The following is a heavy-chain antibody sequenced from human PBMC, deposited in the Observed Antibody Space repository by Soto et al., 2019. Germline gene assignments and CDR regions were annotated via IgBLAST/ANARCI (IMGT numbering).Heavy chain of an antibody. CDR1: GGCFSGYY. CDR2: INHRGST. Sequence: ETLALTCAVSGGCFSGYYWRWIRQPPGKGLEWIGEINHRGSTNYNPSLKSRVTISVDTSKNQFSLKLSSVTAADTAVYYCARGSSIQLWLDPFDYWGQGTLVTVSS. CDR3: ARGSSIQLWLDPFDY. J-gene: IGHJ4*02. D-gene: IGHD5-18*01. V-gene: IGHV4-34*01.